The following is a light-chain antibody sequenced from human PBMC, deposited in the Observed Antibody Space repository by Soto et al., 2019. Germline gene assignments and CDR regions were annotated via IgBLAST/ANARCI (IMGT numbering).Light chain of an antibody. J-gene: IGKJ4*01. CDR2: DAA. V-gene: IGKV3-20*01. CDR1: QSIDSGY. CDR3: QQYYRSPYT. Sequence: EIVLTQSPGTLSLSPGETATLSCRASQSIDSGYVAWYQQRPGLSPWLLIFDAASRATGIPDRFSGSGSGTDFTLIIRRLEPEDLAVYYCQQYYRSPYTFGGGTKVEIK.